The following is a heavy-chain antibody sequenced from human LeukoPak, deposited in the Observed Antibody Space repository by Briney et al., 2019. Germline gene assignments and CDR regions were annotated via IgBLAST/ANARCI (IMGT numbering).Heavy chain of an antibody. CDR3: AREDAEQMDNSFDI. J-gene: IGHJ3*02. Sequence: PSETLSLTCAVSGGSISSSNWWSWVRQPPGKGLEWIGEIYHSGSTNYNPSLKSRVTISIDKSKNQFSLKLNSVTAADTAVYYCAREDAEQMDNSFDIWGQGTMVTVSS. CDR1: GGSISSSNW. D-gene: IGHD5-24*01. CDR2: IYHSGST. V-gene: IGHV4-4*02.